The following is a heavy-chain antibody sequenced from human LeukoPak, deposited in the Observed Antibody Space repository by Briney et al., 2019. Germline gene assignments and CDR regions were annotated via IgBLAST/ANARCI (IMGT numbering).Heavy chain of an antibody. D-gene: IGHD4-23*01. CDR1: GFTFSSHG. CDR2: ISGSGGST. J-gene: IGHJ4*02. Sequence: GGPLRLSCAASGFTFSSHGMSWVRQAPGKGLEWVSAISGSGGSTYYADSVKGRFTISRDNSKNTLYLQMNSLRAEDTAVYYCAKLGGNSPLFDYWGQGTLVTVSS. CDR3: AKLGGNSPLFDY. V-gene: IGHV3-23*01.